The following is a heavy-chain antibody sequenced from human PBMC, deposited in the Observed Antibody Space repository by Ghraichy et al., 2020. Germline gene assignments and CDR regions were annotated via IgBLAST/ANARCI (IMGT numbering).Heavy chain of an antibody. Sequence: GESLNISCKGSGYSFTSYWIGWVRQMPGKGLEWMGIIYPGDSDTRYSPSFQGQVTISADKSISTAYLQWSSLKASDTAMYYCARHVPTYYDILTGYYNYYYYYGMDVWGQGTTVTVSS. CDR2: IYPGDSDT. V-gene: IGHV5-51*01. D-gene: IGHD3-9*01. CDR1: GYSFTSYW. CDR3: ARHVPTYYDILTGYYNYYYYYGMDV. J-gene: IGHJ6*02.